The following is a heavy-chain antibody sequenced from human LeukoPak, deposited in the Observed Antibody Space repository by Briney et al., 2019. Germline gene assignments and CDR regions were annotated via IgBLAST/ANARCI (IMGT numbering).Heavy chain of an antibody. CDR1: GFSLSTSGVG. CDR2: IDWDDDK. CDR3: ALRARSGGSCYSLDY. V-gene: IGHV2-70*11. J-gene: IGHJ4*02. Sequence: ESGPTLLKPTQTLTLTCTFSGFSLSTSGVGVGWIRQPPGKALEWLARIDWDDDKYYSISLKTRLTISKDTSKNQVALTMTNMDPVDTATYYCALRARSGGSCYSLDYWGQGTLVIVSS. D-gene: IGHD2-15*01.